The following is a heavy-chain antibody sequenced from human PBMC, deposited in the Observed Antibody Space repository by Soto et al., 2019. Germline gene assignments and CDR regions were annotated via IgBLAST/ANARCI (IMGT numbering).Heavy chain of an antibody. CDR1: GDTFSYYT. J-gene: IGHJ4*02. V-gene: IGHV1-69*02. CDR3: AASYGSGQRASAF. Sequence: QVQLVQSGAEVKKPGSSVKVSCKTSGDTFSYYTVNWVRQAPGLGLEWMGRINPILTLSNYAQNFRGRVSKAREKSPNKPYLELTSLRREHTYMYYCAASYGSGQRASAFWGKGAL. CDR2: INPILTLS. D-gene: IGHD3-10*01.